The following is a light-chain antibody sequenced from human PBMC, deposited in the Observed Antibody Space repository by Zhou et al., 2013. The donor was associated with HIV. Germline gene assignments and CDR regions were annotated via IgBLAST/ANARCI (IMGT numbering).Light chain of an antibody. Sequence: DIQMTQSPSSLSASVGDRVTITCRASQGIRNDLGWYQHKPGKAPNLLIYAASTLHSGVPSRFSGSRSGREFTLTISSLQPEDFATYYCQQEFTFGPGTKVNIK. CDR3: QQEFT. V-gene: IGKV1-17*01. CDR2: AAS. J-gene: IGKJ3*01. CDR1: QGIRND.